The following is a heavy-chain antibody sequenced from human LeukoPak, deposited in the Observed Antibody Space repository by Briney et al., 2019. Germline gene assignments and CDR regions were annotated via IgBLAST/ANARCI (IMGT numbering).Heavy chain of an antibody. D-gene: IGHD3-3*01. CDR2: INNDGSST. V-gene: IGHV3-74*01. CDR3: ARDVRFRFDP. CDR1: GFTFRNYW. Sequence: PGGSLRLSCAASGFTFRNYWMHGVRHPTGKGLVWVSLINNDGSSTTYADSVKGRFTISRDNAKNTLYLQMNSLRAEDTAVYYCARDVRFRFDPWGQGTLVTVSS. J-gene: IGHJ5*02.